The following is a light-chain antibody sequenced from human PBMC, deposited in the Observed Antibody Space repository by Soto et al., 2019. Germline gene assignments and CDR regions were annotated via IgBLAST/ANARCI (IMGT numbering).Light chain of an antibody. CDR1: EDIRKD. V-gene: IGKV1-17*01. Sequence: DIQMTQSPSSLSASVGDRVTITCRASEDIRKDLGWYQHKPGRAPKGLIYGASNLQSDVPSRFSGSGSGTEFTLTISSLQPEDFATYYCLQHNSYPYAFGQGTKLEIK. CDR3: LQHNSYPYA. CDR2: GAS. J-gene: IGKJ2*01.